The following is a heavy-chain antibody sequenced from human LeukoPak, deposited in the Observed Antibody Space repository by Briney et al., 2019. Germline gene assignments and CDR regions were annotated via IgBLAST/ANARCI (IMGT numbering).Heavy chain of an antibody. D-gene: IGHD1-26*01. CDR2: ISGSGGST. J-gene: IGHJ4*02. CDR1: GFTFSSYA. V-gene: IGHV3-23*01. CDR3: ARDSGSSPLPYFDY. Sequence: GGSLRLSCAASGFTFSSYAMSWVRQAPGKGLEWVSAISGSGGSTYYADSVKGRFTISRDNSKNTLYLQMNSLRAEDTAVYYCARDSGSSPLPYFDYWGQGALVTVSS.